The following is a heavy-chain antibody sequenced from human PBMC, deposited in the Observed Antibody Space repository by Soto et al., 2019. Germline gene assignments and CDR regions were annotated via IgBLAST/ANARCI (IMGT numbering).Heavy chain of an antibody. CDR1: GFTFRSYT. CDR3: APLSVSLSGPYGIHV. V-gene: IGHV3-21*01. CDR2: IRGFSPYT. D-gene: IGHD2-15*01. Sequence: PWGSLRLSCVASGFTFRSYTMNWVRQAPGKGLEWVSAIRGFSPYTFYADSVKGRFTISRDNAKNSLYLQMNSLRAEDTAVYYCAPLSVSLSGPYGIHVWGQGTTVTVSS. J-gene: IGHJ6*02.